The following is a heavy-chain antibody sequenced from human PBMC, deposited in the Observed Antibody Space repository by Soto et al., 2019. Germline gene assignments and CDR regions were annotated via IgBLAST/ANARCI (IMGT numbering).Heavy chain of an antibody. CDR2: IYDSGST. CDR3: ARDRGGSMYRHFGGFDI. Sequence: QVQLQESGPGRVKPSQTLTLTCTVAGGSVTSGDFYWSWIRQQPGKGLEWIGYIYDSGSTQYNPSLKSRVTISVDTSKNQFSLELSAVTAADTAVYYCARDRGGSMYRHFGGFDIWGQGTMVTVSS. V-gene: IGHV4-31*03. CDR1: GGSVTSGDFY. D-gene: IGHD2-15*01. J-gene: IGHJ3*02.